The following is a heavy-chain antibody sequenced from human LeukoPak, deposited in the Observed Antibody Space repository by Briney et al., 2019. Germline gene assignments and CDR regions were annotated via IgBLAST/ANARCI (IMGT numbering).Heavy chain of an antibody. D-gene: IGHD5-12*01. CDR2: ISSSSSTI. CDR3: ARVGRGYSGYDVDY. CDR1: GFIFSSYG. Sequence: GGSLRLSCAASGFIFSSYGMNWVRQAPGKGLEWVSYISSSSSTIYYADSVKGRFTISRDNAKNSLYLQMNSLRAEDTAVYYCARVGRGYSGYDVDYWGQGTLVTVSS. J-gene: IGHJ4*02. V-gene: IGHV3-48*01.